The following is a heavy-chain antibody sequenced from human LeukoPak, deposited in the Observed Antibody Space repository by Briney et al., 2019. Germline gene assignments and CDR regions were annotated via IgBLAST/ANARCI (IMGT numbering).Heavy chain of an antibody. D-gene: IGHD2-2*01. J-gene: IGHJ4*02. CDR2: ISWNSDNT. Sequence: PGGSLRLSCAASGFIFNDYAMHWVRQVPGKGLEWVSVISWNSDNTGYADSVKGRFTISRDNAKNSLFLQMNSLRAEDTAVYYCARLPAYCSSTSCYYDYWGQGTLVTVSS. V-gene: IGHV3-9*01. CDR3: ARLPAYCSSTSCYYDY. CDR1: GFIFNDYA.